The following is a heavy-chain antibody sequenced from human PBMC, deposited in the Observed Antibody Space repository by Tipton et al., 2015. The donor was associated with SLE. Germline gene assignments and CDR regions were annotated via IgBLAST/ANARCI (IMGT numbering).Heavy chain of an antibody. Sequence: LRLSCTVSGGSISSGSYYWSWIRQPAGKGLEWIGRIYTSGSTNYNPSLKSRVTISVDTSKNQFSLKLSSVTAADTAVYYCARGELDDAFDIWGQGTMVTVSS. D-gene: IGHD1-26*01. CDR1: GGSISSGSYY. V-gene: IGHV4-61*02. J-gene: IGHJ3*02. CDR2: IYTSGST. CDR3: ARGELDDAFDI.